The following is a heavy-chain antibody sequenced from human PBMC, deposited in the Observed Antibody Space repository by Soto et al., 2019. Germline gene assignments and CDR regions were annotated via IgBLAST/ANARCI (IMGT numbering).Heavy chain of an antibody. Sequence: KTSETLSLTCTVSGGSISSSSYYWGWIRQPPGKGLEWIGSIYYSGSTYYNPSLKSRVTISVDTSKNQFSLKLSSVTAADTAVYYCARLVDYGMDVWGQGTTVTVSS. J-gene: IGHJ6*02. V-gene: IGHV4-39*01. CDR1: GGSISSSSYY. D-gene: IGHD3-10*01. CDR2: IYYSGST. CDR3: ARLVDYGMDV.